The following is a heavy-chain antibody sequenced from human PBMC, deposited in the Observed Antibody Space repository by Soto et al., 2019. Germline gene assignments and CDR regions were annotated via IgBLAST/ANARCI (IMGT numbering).Heavy chain of an antibody. D-gene: IGHD6-13*01. CDR1: GFTFSSYA. V-gene: IGHV3-30-3*01. CDR2: ISYDGSNK. Sequence: PGGSLRLSCAASGFTFSSYAMHWVRQAPGKGLEWVAVISYDGSNKYYADYVKGRYNNSRDNSKNTLYLQMNSLRAEDTAVYYCARDGGSSWYYFDYWGQGTLVTVSS. CDR3: ARDGGSSWYYFDY. J-gene: IGHJ4*02.